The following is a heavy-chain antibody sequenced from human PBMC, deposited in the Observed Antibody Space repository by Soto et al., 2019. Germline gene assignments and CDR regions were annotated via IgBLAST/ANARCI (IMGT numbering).Heavy chain of an antibody. D-gene: IGHD2-15*01. Sequence: QVQLVQSGAEVKKPGSSVKVSCKASGGTFSSYAISWVRQAPGQGLEWMGGIIPIFGTANYAQKFQGRVKSTADXSXXXAXXELSSLRSEDTVVYYCGAVGCSGGSCYSFYYGMDVWGQGTTVTVSS. CDR1: GGTFSSYA. CDR3: GAVGCSGGSCYSFYYGMDV. J-gene: IGHJ6*02. CDR2: IIPIFGTA. V-gene: IGHV1-69*12.